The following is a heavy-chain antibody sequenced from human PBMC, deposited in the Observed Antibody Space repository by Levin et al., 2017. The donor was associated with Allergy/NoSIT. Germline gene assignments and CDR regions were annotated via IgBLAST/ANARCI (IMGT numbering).Heavy chain of an antibody. CDR1: GGSISSYY. V-gene: IGHV4-59*01. D-gene: IGHD2-15*01. J-gene: IGHJ4*02. Sequence: SETLSLTCTVSGGSISSYYWSWIRQPPGKGLEWIGYIYYSGSTNYNPSLKSRVTISVDTSKNQFSLKLSSVTAADTAVYYCASGRYCSGGSCIIPFDYWGQGTLVTVSS. CDR3: ASGRYCSGGSCIIPFDY. CDR2: IYYSGST.